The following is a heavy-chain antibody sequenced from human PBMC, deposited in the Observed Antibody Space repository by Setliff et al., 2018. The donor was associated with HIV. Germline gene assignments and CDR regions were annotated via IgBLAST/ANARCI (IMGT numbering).Heavy chain of an antibody. CDR1: GGSISSYY. J-gene: IGHJ4*02. CDR3: ARAYFGSGIYY. CDR2: IYSSGST. Sequence: SETLSPTCTVSGGSISSYYWSWIRQPPGKGLEWLGHIYSSGSTNYNPSLKSRVTISVDTSKNQFSLKLYSVTAADTAAYYCARAYFGSGIYYWGQGTLVTVSS. V-gene: IGHV4-4*09. D-gene: IGHD3-10*01.